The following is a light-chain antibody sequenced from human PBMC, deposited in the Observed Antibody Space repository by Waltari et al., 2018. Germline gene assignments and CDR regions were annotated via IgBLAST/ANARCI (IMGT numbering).Light chain of an antibody. CDR1: GLSSSD. J-gene: IGLJ3*02. CDR2: GKN. CDR3: NSRDSSGNHLV. Sequence: SSELTQDPAVSVALRQPVVITCLGDGLSSSDASWYQQKPGQAPVLVIHGKNNRPSGIPDRLSGSSSGNTASLTTTGAQAEDEADYYCNSRDSSGNHLVFGGGTKLTVL. V-gene: IGLV3-19*01.